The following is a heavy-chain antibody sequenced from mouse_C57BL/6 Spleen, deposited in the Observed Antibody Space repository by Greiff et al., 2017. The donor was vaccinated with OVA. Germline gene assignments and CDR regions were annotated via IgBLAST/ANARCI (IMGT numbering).Heavy chain of an antibody. J-gene: IGHJ1*03. CDR2: ISDGGSYT. V-gene: IGHV5-4*01. D-gene: IGHD1-1*01. CDR3: ARDPIYYVWYFDV. CDR1: GFTFSSYA. Sequence: EVQLVESGGGLVKPGGSLKLSCAASGFTFSSYAMSWVRQTPEKRLEWVATISDGGSYTYYPDNVKGRFTISRDNAKNNLYLQMSHLKSEDTAMYYCARDPIYYVWYFDVWGTGTTVTVSS.